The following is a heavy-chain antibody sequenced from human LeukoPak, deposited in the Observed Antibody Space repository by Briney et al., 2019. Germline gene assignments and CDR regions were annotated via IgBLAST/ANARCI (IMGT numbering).Heavy chain of an antibody. CDR2: IKPDGSEK. CDR3: ARYGLTAALDF. Sequence: GGSLRLSCAASGFTFSSSWMSWVRQAPGKGLEWVADIKPDGSEKFHVDSVKGRFTISRDNSKSSLSLQMNSLRAEDTAVYYCARYGLTAALDFWGQGTLVTVSS. D-gene: IGHD2-21*02. J-gene: IGHJ4*02. V-gene: IGHV3-7*01. CDR1: GFTFSSSW.